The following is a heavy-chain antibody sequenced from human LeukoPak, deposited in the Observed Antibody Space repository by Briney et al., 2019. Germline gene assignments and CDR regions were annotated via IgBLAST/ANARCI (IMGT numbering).Heavy chain of an antibody. CDR2: IVVGSGNT. V-gene: IGHV1-58*02. J-gene: IGHJ4*02. Sequence: GTSVKVSCKASGFTFTSSAMQWVRQARGQRLEWIGWIVVGSGNTNYAQKFQERVTITRDMSTSTAYMELSSLRAEDTAVYYCARDKIVGATYFDYWGQGTLVTVSS. CDR3: ARDKIVGATYFDY. CDR1: GFTFTSSA. D-gene: IGHD1-26*01.